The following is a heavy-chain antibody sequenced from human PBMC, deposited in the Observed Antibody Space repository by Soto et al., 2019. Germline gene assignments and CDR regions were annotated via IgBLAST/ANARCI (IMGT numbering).Heavy chain of an antibody. CDR3: XXRXXSSWYGY. Sequence: QLQLQESGPGLVKPSETLSLTCTVSGGSISSSSYYWGWIRQPPGKGLEWIGTIYYSGSTYYNPSLKSRXXXXXXXXXXXXXXXXXXXXXXXXXXXXXXXRXXSSWYGYWGQGTLVTVSS. CDR1: GGSISSSSYY. V-gene: IGHV4-39*01. D-gene: IGHD6-13*01. J-gene: IGHJ4*02. CDR2: IYYSGST.